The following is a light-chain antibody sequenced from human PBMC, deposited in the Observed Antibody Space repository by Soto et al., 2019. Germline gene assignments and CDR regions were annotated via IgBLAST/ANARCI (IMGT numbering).Light chain of an antibody. CDR2: DAS. CDR1: QDISDY. Sequence: DIQMTQSPSSLSASVGDRVTITCQASQDISDYLNWFQQKPGKAPKLLIYDASNLETGVPSRFSGSGSGTDFTLTISSLQPEDIATYYCQQYDNLPKTFGHGT. J-gene: IGKJ1*01. V-gene: IGKV1-33*01. CDR3: QQYDNLPKT.